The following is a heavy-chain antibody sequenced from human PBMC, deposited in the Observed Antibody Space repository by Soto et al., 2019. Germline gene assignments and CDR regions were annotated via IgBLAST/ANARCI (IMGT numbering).Heavy chain of an antibody. CDR3: ARYCGGGSCYLGAFDI. D-gene: IGHD2-15*01. CDR2: IYHSGST. Sequence: QMQLQESDPGLVKPSGTLSLTCTVSGVSINSANWWTWVRQSPGKGLEWIGEIYHSGSTNFNPSLKSRGTIYVDNSKNQFYLEMTSVTAADTAVYYCARYCGGGSCYLGAFDIWGQGTMVTVSS. J-gene: IGHJ3*02. CDR1: GVSINSANW. V-gene: IGHV4-4*02.